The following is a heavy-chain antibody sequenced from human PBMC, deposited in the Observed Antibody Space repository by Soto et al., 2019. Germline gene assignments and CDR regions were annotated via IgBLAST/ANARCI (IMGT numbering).Heavy chain of an antibody. CDR1: GFTFSSYA. CDR3: ANGGTYYYYGMDV. CDR2: ISGSGGST. J-gene: IGHJ6*02. V-gene: IGHV3-23*01. Sequence: GGSLRLSCAASGFTFSSYAMSWVRQAPGKGLEWVSAISGSGGSTYYADSVKGRFTISRDNSKNTLYLQMNSLRAEDTAVYYCANGGTYYYYGMDVWGQGNTVTVSS.